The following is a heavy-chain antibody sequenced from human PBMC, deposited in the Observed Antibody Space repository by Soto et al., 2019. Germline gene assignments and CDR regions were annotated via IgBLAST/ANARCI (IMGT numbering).Heavy chain of an antibody. V-gene: IGHV3-23*01. CDR3: AKDGADIVVVTAAAAFDI. CDR2: ISGSGGST. Sequence: EVQLLESGGGLVQPGGSLRLSCAASGFTFSSYAMSWVRQAPGKGLEWVSAISGSGGSTYYADSVKGRFTISRDNSKNTRYLQMNSLRAEDTAVYYCAKDGADIVVVTAAAAFDIWGQGTMVTVSS. J-gene: IGHJ3*02. D-gene: IGHD2-21*02. CDR1: GFTFSSYA.